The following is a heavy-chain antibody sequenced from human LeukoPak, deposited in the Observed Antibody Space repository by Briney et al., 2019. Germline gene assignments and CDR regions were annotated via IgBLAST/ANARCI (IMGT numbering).Heavy chain of an antibody. J-gene: IGHJ4*02. CDR1: GFTFSSYA. Sequence: AGGSLRLSCAASGFTFSSYAVSWVRQAPGKRLEWVSGISGSTIRTHYADSVKGRFTISRDNSKNTLYLQMNSLSAEDTAVYYCAKDRDATVTHFRFDHWGQGTLVTVSS. V-gene: IGHV3-23*01. D-gene: IGHD4-11*01. CDR3: AKDRDATVTHFRFDH. CDR2: ISGSTIRT.